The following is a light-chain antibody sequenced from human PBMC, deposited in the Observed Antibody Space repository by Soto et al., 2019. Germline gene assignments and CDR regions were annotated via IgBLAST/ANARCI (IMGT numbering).Light chain of an antibody. CDR1: SSNIGSNY. Sequence: QSALTQPPSASGTPGQRVTISCSGSSSNIGSNYVYWYQQLPGTSPKLLIYRNNQRPSGVPDRFSGSNSGTSASLAISGLRSEDEADYYCAAWDDSLRVFGTGTKVTVL. CDR2: RNN. J-gene: IGLJ1*01. CDR3: AAWDDSLRV. V-gene: IGLV1-47*01.